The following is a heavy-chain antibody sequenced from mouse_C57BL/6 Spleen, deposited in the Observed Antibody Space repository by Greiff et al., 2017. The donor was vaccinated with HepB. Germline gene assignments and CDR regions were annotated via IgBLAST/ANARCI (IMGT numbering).Heavy chain of an antibody. D-gene: IGHD6-2*01. CDR1: GYSITSGYD. CDR3: ARDSLEGYFDY. V-gene: IGHV3-1*01. J-gene: IGHJ2*01. CDR2: ISYSGST. Sequence: DVKLQESGPGMVKPSQSLSLTCTVTGYSITSGYDWHWIRHFPGNKLEWMGYISYSGSTNYNPSLKSRISITHDTSKNHFFLKLNSVTTEDTATYYCARDSLEGYFDYWGQGTTLTVSS.